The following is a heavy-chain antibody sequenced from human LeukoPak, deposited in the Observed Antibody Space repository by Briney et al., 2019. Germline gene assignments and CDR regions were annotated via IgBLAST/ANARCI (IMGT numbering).Heavy chain of an antibody. CDR2: VSGSGGST. V-gene: IGHV3-23*01. Sequence: PGGSLRLSCAASGFTFSSYAMSSVRQARGNGLEWVSAVSGSGGSTYYADSVKGRFTISRDNSKNTLYLQMNSLRAEDTAVYYCAKGPCSSTSCSFDYWGQGTLVTVSS. CDR1: GFTFSSYA. D-gene: IGHD2-2*01. J-gene: IGHJ4*02. CDR3: AKGPCSSTSCSFDY.